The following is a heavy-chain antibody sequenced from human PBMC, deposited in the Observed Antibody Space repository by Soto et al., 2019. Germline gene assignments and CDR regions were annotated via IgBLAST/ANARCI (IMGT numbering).Heavy chain of an antibody. CDR1: GYTFTSYA. J-gene: IGHJ5*02. CDR2: INAGNGNT. CDR3: ARAHLRYFDWP. D-gene: IGHD3-9*01. Sequence: SVKVSCKASGYTFTSYAMHWVRQAPGQRLEWMGWINAGNGNTKYSQKFQGRVTITRDTSASTAYMELSSLRSEDTAVYYCARAHLRYFDWPWGQGTLVIVSA. V-gene: IGHV1-3*01.